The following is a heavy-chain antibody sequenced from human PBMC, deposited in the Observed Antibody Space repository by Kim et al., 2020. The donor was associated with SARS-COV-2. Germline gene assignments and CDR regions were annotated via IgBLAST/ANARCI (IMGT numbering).Heavy chain of an antibody. CDR3: AADPLHSGYVPYYYGMDV. CDR1: GFTFTSSA. CDR2: IVVGSGNT. D-gene: IGHD5-12*01. J-gene: IGHJ6*02. Sequence: SVKVSCKASGFTFTSSAVQWVRQARGQRLEWIGRIVVGSGNTNYAQKFQERVTITRDMSTSTAYMELSSLRSEDTAVYYCAADPLHSGYVPYYYGMDVWGQGTTGTVSS. V-gene: IGHV1-58*01.